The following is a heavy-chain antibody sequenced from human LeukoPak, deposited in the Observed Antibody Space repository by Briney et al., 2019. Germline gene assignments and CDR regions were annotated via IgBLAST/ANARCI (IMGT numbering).Heavy chain of an antibody. Sequence: ASVKVSCKASGYTFTSYYMHWVRQAPGQGLEWMGRINPNSGGTNYAQKFQGRVTMTRDTSISTAYMELSRLRSDDTAVYYCARVHSYDTPNAANWFDPWGQGTLVTVSS. CDR2: INPNSGGT. D-gene: IGHD5-18*01. CDR3: ARVHSYDTPNAANWFDP. CDR1: GYTFTSYY. J-gene: IGHJ5*02. V-gene: IGHV1-2*06.